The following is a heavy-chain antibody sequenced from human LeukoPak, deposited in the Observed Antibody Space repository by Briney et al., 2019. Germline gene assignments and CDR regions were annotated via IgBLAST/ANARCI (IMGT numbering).Heavy chain of an antibody. CDR1: GFTFSSYW. CDR3: ARVVGFDILTGYYY. CDR2: IKQDGSEK. V-gene: IGHV3-7*01. D-gene: IGHD3-9*01. J-gene: IGHJ4*02. Sequence: GGSLRLSCAASGFTFSSYWMSWVRQAPGKGLEWVANIKQDGSEKYYVDSVKGRFTISRDNAKNSLYLQMNSLRAEDTAVYYCARVVGFDILTGYYYWGQGTLVTVSS.